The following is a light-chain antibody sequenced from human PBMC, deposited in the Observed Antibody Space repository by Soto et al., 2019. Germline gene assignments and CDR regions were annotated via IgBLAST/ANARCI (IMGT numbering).Light chain of an antibody. CDR1: QSVLYNSTNKTY. V-gene: IGKV4-1*01. Sequence: DIVMTQSPDSLAVSLGERVTINCRSSQSVLYNSTNKTYLGWYQQKPGQHPKLLLYWASTRESGVPDRFSGSGSGTECPRCISSRQAEDVAVYYCQQHYSDPPWTFGHGTKVEIK. CDR3: QQHYSDPPWT. J-gene: IGKJ1*01. CDR2: WAS.